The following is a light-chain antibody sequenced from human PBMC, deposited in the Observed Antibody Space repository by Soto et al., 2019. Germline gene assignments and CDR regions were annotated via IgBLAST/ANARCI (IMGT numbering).Light chain of an antibody. CDR2: RAS. V-gene: IGKV3-15*01. CDR3: QQYQNLWT. Sequence: ETVMTQSPATLSVSPGERATLSCRAGQTIYSNVAWYQQRPGQAPRLLIYRASTRAPGVPARFSGSGSGTEFTLTISGLQSEDFALYYCQQYQNLWTFGQGTKVDIK. CDR1: QTIYSN. J-gene: IGKJ1*01.